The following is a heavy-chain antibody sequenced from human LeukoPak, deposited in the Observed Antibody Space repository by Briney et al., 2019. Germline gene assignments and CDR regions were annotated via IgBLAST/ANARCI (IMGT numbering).Heavy chain of an antibody. CDR1: GGSISSYY. J-gene: IGHJ6*03. Sequence: SETLSLTCTVSGGSISSYYWSWIRQPPGKGLEWIGSIYYSGSTYYNPSLKSRVTISVDTSKNQFSLKLSSVTAADTAVYYCARSDCSSTSCPHAGYYYYMDVWGKGTTVTVPS. V-gene: IGHV4-39*01. D-gene: IGHD2-2*01. CDR3: ARSDCSSTSCPHAGYYYYMDV. CDR2: IYYSGST.